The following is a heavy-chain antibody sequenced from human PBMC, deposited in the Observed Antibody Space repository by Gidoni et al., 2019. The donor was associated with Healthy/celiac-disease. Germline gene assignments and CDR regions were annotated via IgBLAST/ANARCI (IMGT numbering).Heavy chain of an antibody. CDR3: ARDLAPPGGVVIPSFDY. D-gene: IGHD3-3*01. CDR1: GFTFSSDG. J-gene: IGHJ4*02. CDR2: IWYDGSNK. V-gene: IGHV3-33*01. Sequence: QVQLVESGGGVVQPGRSLRLSCAASGFTFSSDGMHWVRQAPGKGLEGVAVIWYDGSNKYYAESVKGRFTISRDNSKNTLYLQMNSLRAEDTAVYYCARDLAPPGGVVIPSFDYWGQGTLVTVSS.